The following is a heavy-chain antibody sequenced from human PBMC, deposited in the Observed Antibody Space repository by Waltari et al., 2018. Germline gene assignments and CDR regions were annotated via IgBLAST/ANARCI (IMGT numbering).Heavy chain of an antibody. CDR2: IYYSVST. D-gene: IGHD3-22*01. V-gene: IGHV4-31*03. J-gene: IGHJ4*02. Sequence: QVQLQESGQGLVQPYQTLSHTCRISCGYISSGGSYWSWMRQHPGKGLEWIGYIYYSVSTYYNPSLKSRFTISVDTSKNQFSLKLSSVTAADTAVYYCARAIGGPVPGYFDYWGQGTLVTVSS. CDR3: ARAIGGPVPGYFDY. CDR1: CGYISSGGSY.